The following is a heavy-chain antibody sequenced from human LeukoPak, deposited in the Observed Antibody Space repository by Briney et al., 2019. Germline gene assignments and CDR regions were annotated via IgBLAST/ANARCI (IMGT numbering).Heavy chain of an antibody. Sequence: SETLSLTCAVYGGSFSAYYWSWIRQPPGKGLEWIGEINHSGSTNNNPSLKSRVTISVDTSKNQFSLKLSSVTAADTAVYYCARGYGDYINWYFDLWGRGTLVTVSS. D-gene: IGHD4-17*01. CDR2: INHSGST. CDR1: GGSFSAYY. J-gene: IGHJ2*01. CDR3: ARGYGDYINWYFDL. V-gene: IGHV4-34*01.